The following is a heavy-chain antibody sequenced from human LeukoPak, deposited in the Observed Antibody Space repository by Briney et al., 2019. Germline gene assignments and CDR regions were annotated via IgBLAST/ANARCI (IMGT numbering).Heavy chain of an antibody. V-gene: IGHV3-21*01. D-gene: IGHD1-26*01. J-gene: IGHJ3*02. Sequence: GGSLRLSCAASGFTFSSYSMNWVRQAPGKGLEWVSSISSSSSYIYYADSVKGRFTISRDNAKNSLYLQMNSLRAEDTAVYYCARGGSVGATSGAFDIWGQGTMVTVSS. CDR2: ISSSSSYI. CDR3: ARGGSVGATSGAFDI. CDR1: GFTFSSYS.